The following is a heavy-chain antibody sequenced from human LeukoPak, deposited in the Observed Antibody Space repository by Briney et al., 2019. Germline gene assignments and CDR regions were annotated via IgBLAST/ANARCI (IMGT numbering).Heavy chain of an antibody. CDR1: GFTVSSNY. CDR3: ARGVPYSGSYSSFDY. V-gene: IGHV3-53*01. Sequence: PGGSLRLSCAASGFTVSSNYMSWVRQAPGKGLEWVSVIYSGGSTYYADSVKGRFTISRDNSKNTLYLQMNSLRAEDTAVYYCARGVPYSGSYSSFDYWGQGTLVAVSS. J-gene: IGHJ4*02. CDR2: IYSGGST. D-gene: IGHD1-26*01.